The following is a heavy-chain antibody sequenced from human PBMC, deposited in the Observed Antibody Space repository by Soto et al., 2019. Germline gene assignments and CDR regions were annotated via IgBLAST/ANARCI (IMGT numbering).Heavy chain of an antibody. V-gene: IGHV1-46*01. CDR3: ARDLRVAGTHYYGMDV. D-gene: IGHD6-19*01. Sequence: ASVKVSCKASGYTFTSYYMHWVRQAPGQGLEWMGIINPSGGSTSYAQKFQGRVTMTRDTSTSTVYMELSSLRSEDTAVYYCARDLRVAGTHYYGMDVWGQGTTVTVSS. CDR2: INPSGGST. J-gene: IGHJ6*02. CDR1: GYTFTSYY.